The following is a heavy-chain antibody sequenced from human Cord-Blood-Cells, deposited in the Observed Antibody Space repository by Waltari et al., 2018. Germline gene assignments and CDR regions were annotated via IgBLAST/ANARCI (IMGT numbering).Heavy chain of an antibody. CDR2: IWYDGSNK. J-gene: IGHJ6*02. CDR1: GFTFSSYG. D-gene: IGHD2-15*01. CDR3: ARDAVAVAATSSYYYYYGMDV. Sequence: QVQLVESGGGVVQTGRSLRLSCAASGFTFSSYGMHWVRPAPGQGMEWVAVIWYDGSNKYYADSVKGRFTISRDNSKNTLYLQMNSLRAEDTAVYYCARDAVAVAATSSYYYYYGMDVWGQGTTVTVSS. V-gene: IGHV3-33*01.